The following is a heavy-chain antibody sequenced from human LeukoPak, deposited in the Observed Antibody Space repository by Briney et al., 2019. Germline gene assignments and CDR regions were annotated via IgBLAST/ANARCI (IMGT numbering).Heavy chain of an antibody. J-gene: IGHJ5*02. V-gene: IGHV1-2*02. CDR2: INPNSGGT. CDR1: GYTFTGYY. Sequence: ASVKVSCKASGYTFTGYYMHWVRQAPGQGLEWMGWINPNSGGTNYAQKFQGRVTMTRDTSISTAYMELSRLRSDDTAVYYCARDLGYCSGGSCSEGWFDPWGQGTLVTVSS. D-gene: IGHD2-15*01. CDR3: ARDLGYCSGGSCSEGWFDP.